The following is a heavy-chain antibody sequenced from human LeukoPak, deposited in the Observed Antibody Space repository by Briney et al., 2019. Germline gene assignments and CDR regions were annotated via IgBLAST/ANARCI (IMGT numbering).Heavy chain of an antibody. CDR2: ISGSGGST. CDR1: GFTFSSYA. J-gene: IGHJ4*02. Sequence: GGSLRHSCADSGFTFSSYARSWVRQAPGKGLEWVSAISGSGGSTYYADSVKGRFTISRDNSKNTLYLQMNSRRGEDTAVYYCAKDPIARYYYDSSGYFDYWGQGTLVTVSS. D-gene: IGHD3-22*01. V-gene: IGHV3-23*01. CDR3: AKDPIARYYYDSSGYFDY.